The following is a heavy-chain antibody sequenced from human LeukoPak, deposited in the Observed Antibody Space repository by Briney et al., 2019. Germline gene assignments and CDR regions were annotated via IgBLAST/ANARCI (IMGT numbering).Heavy chain of an antibody. D-gene: IGHD2-2*01. CDR3: ASGGRLGYCSSTSCYRNYKFDY. CDR2: INHSGRT. Sequence: PSETLSLTCAVYGWSFSGYYWSWIRQPPGKGLEWIGEINHSGRTNYNPSLKSRVTISVDTSKNQFSLKLSSVTAADTAVYYCASGGRLGYCSSTSCYRNYKFDYWGQGTLVTVSS. CDR1: GWSFSGYY. J-gene: IGHJ4*02. V-gene: IGHV4-34*01.